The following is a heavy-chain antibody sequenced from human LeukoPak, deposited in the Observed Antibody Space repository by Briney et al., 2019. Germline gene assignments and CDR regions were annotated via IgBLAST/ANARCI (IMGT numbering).Heavy chain of an antibody. V-gene: IGHV1-46*01. CDR1: GYTFTSYY. J-gene: IGHJ4*02. D-gene: IGHD3-9*01. CDR3: ARDFDPVLNPRYYFDY. Sequence: ASVKVSCKASGYTFTSYYMHWVRQAPGQGLEWMGIINPSGGSTSYAQKFQGRVTMTRDTSTSTVYMELSSLRSEDTAVYYCARDFDPVLNPRYYFDYWGQGTLVTVSS. CDR2: INPSGGST.